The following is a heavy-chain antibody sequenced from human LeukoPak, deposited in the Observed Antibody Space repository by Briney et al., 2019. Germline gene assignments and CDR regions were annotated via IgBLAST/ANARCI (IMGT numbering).Heavy chain of an antibody. V-gene: IGHV4-34*01. J-gene: IGHJ6*03. Sequence: SETLSLTCAVYGGSFSGYYWSWIRQPPEKGLEWIGEINHSGSTNYNPSLKSRVTISVGTSKNQFSLKLSSVTAADTAVYYCARFGVLRSWVTYYYYYMDGWGKGTTVTVSS. CDR2: INHSGST. CDR1: GGSFSGYY. CDR3: ARFGVLRSWVTYYYYYMDG. D-gene: IGHD2-8*01.